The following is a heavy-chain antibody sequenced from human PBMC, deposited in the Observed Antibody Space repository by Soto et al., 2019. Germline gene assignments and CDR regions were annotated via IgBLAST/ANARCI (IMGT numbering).Heavy chain of an antibody. D-gene: IGHD3-3*01. CDR1: GGTFSSYA. CDR3: ASTIFGVDRAYYYYYGMDV. CDR2: IIPIFGTA. V-gene: IGHV1-69*13. J-gene: IGHJ6*02. Sequence: ASVKVSCKASGGTFSSYAISWVRQAPGQGLEWMGGIIPIFGTANYAQKFQGRVTITADESTSTAYMELSSLRSEDTAVYYCASTIFGVDRAYYYYYGMDVWGQGTTVTVSS.